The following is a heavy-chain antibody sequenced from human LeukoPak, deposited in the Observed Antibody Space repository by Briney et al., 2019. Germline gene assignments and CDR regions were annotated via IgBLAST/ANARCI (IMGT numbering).Heavy chain of an antibody. CDR2: IYYSGST. Sequence: SETLSLTCTVSGGSISSYYWSWIRQPPGKGLEWIGYIYYSGSTNYNPSLKSRVTISVDTSKNQLSLKLSSVTAADTAVYYCARRVLGVCSSTSCPPKYYYYYYMDVWGKGTTVTISS. D-gene: IGHD2-2*01. CDR3: ARRVLGVCSSTSCPPKYYYYYYMDV. V-gene: IGHV4-59*08. J-gene: IGHJ6*03. CDR1: GGSISSYY.